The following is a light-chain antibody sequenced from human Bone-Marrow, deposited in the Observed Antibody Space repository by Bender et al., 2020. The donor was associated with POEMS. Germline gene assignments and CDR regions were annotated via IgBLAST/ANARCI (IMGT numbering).Light chain of an antibody. V-gene: IGLV3-21*04. CDR1: KFERKL. J-gene: IGLJ2*01. CDR2: FDN. Sequence: YVLTQPPSVSVAPGKTARITCGGTKFERKLLLWIKRGPAQPPALAFPFDNDRPSGIPQRFSGSNSRNTATLTITRVEAGDEADYYCHVWDSTDHQVVFGGGTKLTVL. CDR3: HVWDSTDHQVV.